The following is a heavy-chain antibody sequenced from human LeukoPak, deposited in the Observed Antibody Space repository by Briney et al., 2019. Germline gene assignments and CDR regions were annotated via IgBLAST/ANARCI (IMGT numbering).Heavy chain of an antibody. J-gene: IGHJ4*02. V-gene: IGHV4-39*01. D-gene: IGHD1-14*01. CDR3: ATSVPYKGGRRATFDF. CDR2: IHHIGST. CDR1: GDSSSSHSYF. Sequence: SDTLSLTCTVSGDSSSSHSYFWGWIRQPPGKGLEWIGNIHHIGSTYYNPSLRSRVAISVDTSANQFSLKLSSVPAADTAVYYCATSVPYKGGRRATFDFWGQGALVTVSS.